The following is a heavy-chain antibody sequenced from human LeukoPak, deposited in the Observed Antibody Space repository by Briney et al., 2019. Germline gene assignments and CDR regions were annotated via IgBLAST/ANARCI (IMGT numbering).Heavy chain of an antibody. CDR1: GFTFSKYA. J-gene: IGHJ6*03. CDR3: ARASHQQWDYYYYMGV. D-gene: IGHD6-19*01. CDR2: IYYSGST. Sequence: GSLRLSCAASGFTFSKYAMTWVRQAPGKGLEWIGSIYYSGSTYYNPSLKSRVTISVDTSKNQFSLKLSSVTAADTAVYYCARASHQQWDYYYYMGVWGKGTTVTVSS. V-gene: IGHV4-38-2*01.